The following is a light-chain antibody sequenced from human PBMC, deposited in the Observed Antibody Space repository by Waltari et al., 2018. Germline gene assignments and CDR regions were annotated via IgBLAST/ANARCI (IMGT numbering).Light chain of an antibody. J-gene: IGLJ2*01. V-gene: IGLV2-14*01. Sequence: QSALTQPASVSGSPGQSVTISCAGTSHDVGGYNSILRYQEHPGQAPRVIIYDVSDRPAGVSDRFSGSKSGNTASLTISGLQAEDEADYYCCSETSNDVGVFGGGTKLTVL. CDR1: SHDVGGYNS. CDR3: CSETSNDVGV. CDR2: DVS.